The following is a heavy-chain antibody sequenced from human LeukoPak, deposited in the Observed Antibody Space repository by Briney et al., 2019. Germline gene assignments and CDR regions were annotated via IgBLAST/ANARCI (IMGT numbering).Heavy chain of an antibody. D-gene: IGHD3-10*01. CDR3: ARADVLLWFGERILRGYYYGMDV. CDR1: GFTFSSYE. Sequence: GALRLSCGASGFTFSSYEMNWVRQAPGKGPEWVSYISSSGSTIYYADPVKGRFTISRDNAKNSLYLQMNSLRAEDTAVYYCARADVLLWFGERILRGYYYGMDVWGKGTTVTVSS. V-gene: IGHV3-48*03. J-gene: IGHJ6*04. CDR2: ISSSGSTI.